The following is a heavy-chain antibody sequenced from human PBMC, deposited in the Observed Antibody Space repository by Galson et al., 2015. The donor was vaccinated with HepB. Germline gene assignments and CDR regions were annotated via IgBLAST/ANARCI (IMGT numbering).Heavy chain of an antibody. J-gene: IGHJ4*02. Sequence: SLRLSCAASGFTFSSYAMYWVRQAPGKGLEWVAFTQYDGNNKDYADFVKGRFIISRDNSKNTLFLQMNSLRADDTALYYCAKAQINPKTAAGGAFDYWGQGTLVTVSS. D-gene: IGHD6-13*01. V-gene: IGHV3-30*02. CDR2: TQYDGNNK. CDR1: GFTFSSYA. CDR3: AKAQINPKTAAGGAFDY.